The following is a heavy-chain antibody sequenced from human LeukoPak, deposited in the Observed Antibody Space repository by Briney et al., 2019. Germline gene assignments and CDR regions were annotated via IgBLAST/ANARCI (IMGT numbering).Heavy chain of an antibody. Sequence: SETLSLTCAVYGGSFSGYYWGWIRQPPGKGLEWIGSIYYSGTTYYNPSLKSRVTMSIDTSKNQFSLKLSSVTAADTAVYYCARHQYSTTVTLDYWGQGTPVTVSS. CDR2: IYYSGTT. J-gene: IGHJ4*02. CDR3: ARHQYSTTVTLDY. D-gene: IGHD4-17*01. V-gene: IGHV4-39*01. CDR1: GGSFSGYY.